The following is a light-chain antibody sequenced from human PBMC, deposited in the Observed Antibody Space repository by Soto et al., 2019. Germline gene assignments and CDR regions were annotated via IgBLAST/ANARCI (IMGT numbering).Light chain of an antibody. Sequence: EIVMTQSPATLSVSLGERATLSCRASQSVSSNLAWYQLKPGQAPRLLIYGASTRASGIPARFRGSGSGTEFTLTISSLQSEDFAVSYCQQYNDWPTFGQGTKV. CDR2: GAS. CDR1: QSVSSN. V-gene: IGKV3-15*01. CDR3: QQYNDWPT. J-gene: IGKJ1*01.